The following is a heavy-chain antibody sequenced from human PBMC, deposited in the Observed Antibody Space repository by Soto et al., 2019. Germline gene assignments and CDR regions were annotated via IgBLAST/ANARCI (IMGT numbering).Heavy chain of an antibody. CDR1: GGSISSSTPYY. V-gene: IGHV4-31*03. Sequence: PSETLSLTCIVSGGSISSSTPYYWAWIRQPPGKGLEWIGYIYYSGSTYYNPSLKSRVTISLDTSKNQFSLKLSSVTAADTAVYYCARGSSIAGLYYGMDVWGQGTTVTVSS. CDR2: IYYSGST. CDR3: ARGSSIAGLYYGMDV. D-gene: IGHD6-6*01. J-gene: IGHJ6*02.